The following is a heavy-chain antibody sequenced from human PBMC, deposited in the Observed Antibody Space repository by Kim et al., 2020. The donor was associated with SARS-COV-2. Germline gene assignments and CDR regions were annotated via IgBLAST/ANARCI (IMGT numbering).Heavy chain of an antibody. CDR3: AKGPVGSSWYSLSFADY. V-gene: IGHV3-23*01. D-gene: IGHD6-13*01. J-gene: IGHJ4*02. Sequence: VQGRITISRDHSKNTLYLQMNSLRAEDTAVYYCAKGPVGSSWYSLSFADYWGQGTLVTVSS.